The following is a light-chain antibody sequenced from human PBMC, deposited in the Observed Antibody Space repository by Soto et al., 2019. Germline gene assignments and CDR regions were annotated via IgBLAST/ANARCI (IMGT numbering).Light chain of an antibody. Sequence: QAVVTQEPSLTVSPGGTVTLTCGSSTGAVTSGHYNYWFQQKPGQATRTLIYDTSNKHSWTPARFSVSLVGGKAALTLLGAQPEDEADYFCLLSYSGAWVFGGGTKLTGL. CDR1: TGAVTSGHY. V-gene: IGLV7-46*02. CDR2: DTS. J-gene: IGLJ3*02. CDR3: LLSYSGAWV.